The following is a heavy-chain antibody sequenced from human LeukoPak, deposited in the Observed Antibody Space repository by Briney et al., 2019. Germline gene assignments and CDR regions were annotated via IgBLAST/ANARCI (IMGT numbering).Heavy chain of an antibody. CDR2: ISYDGSNK. CDR3: AREMGYYDSSGYYYSFDY. V-gene: IGHV3-30*04. D-gene: IGHD3-22*01. J-gene: IGHJ4*02. Sequence: GGSLRLSCAASGFTFSSYAVHWVRQAPGKGLEWVAVISYDGSNKYYADSVKGRFTISRDNSKNTLYLQMNSLRAEDTAVYYCAREMGYYDSSGYYYSFDYWGQGTLVTVSS. CDR1: GFTFSSYA.